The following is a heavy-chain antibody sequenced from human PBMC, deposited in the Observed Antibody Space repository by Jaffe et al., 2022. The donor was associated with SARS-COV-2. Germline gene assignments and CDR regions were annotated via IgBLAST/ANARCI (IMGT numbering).Heavy chain of an antibody. Sequence: EVQLVESGGGLVKPGGSLRLSCAASGFTFSSYSMNWVRQAPGKGLEWVSSISSSSSYIYYADSVKGRFTISRDNAKNSLYLQMNSLRAEDTAVYYCARDGRDYYDSSGWRTFDPWGQGTLVTVSS. CDR3: ARDGRDYYDSSGWRTFDP. D-gene: IGHD3-22*01. J-gene: IGHJ5*02. CDR2: ISSSSSYI. V-gene: IGHV3-21*01. CDR1: GFTFSSYS.